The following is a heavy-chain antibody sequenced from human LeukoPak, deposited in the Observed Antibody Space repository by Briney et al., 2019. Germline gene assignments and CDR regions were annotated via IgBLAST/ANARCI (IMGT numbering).Heavy chain of an antibody. CDR2: IYYSGST. V-gene: IGHV4-59*01. CDR3: ARDRPEDWFDP. J-gene: IGHJ5*02. Sequence: PSETLSLTCTVSGGSISSYYWSWIRRPAGKGLEWIGYIYYSGSTNYNPSLKSRVTISVDTSKNQFSLKLSSVTAADTAVYYCARDRPEDWFDPWGQGTLVTVSS. CDR1: GGSISSYY.